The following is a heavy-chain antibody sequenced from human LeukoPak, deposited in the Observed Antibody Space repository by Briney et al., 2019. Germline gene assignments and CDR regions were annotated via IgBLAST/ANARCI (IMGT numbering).Heavy chain of an antibody. CDR1: GFTFSSYS. V-gene: IGHV3-48*04. CDR3: ARGGYEFDH. Sequence: GGSLRLSCAASGFTFSSYSMNWVRQAPGKGLEWVSYISTCSSTIYYADSVRGRFTISRDNAENSLYLQLNSLRAEDTAVYYCARGGYEFDHWGQGTLVTVSS. J-gene: IGHJ4*02. D-gene: IGHD5-12*01. CDR2: ISTCSSTI.